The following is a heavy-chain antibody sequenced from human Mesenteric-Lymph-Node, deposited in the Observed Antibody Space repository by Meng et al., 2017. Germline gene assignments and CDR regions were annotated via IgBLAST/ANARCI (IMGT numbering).Heavy chain of an antibody. Sequence: QVPLVQSGAELKKPGASVRVPCKSFGYTFTAYYIHWVRQAPGQGLEWMGHIKPQSGDTLYAQKFQGRVSMTRDTSISTAYVELGGLTPDDTAIYYCVRDEDISAAGYLFGDYWGHGTLVTVSS. CDR3: VRDEDISAAGYLFGDY. D-gene: IGHD6-13*01. CDR2: IKPQSGDT. J-gene: IGHJ4*01. V-gene: IGHV1-2*06. CDR1: GYTFTAYY.